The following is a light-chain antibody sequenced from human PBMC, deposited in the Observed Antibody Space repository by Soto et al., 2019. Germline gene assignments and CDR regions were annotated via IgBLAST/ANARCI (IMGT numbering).Light chain of an antibody. CDR3: QQYNNWLRT. CDR1: QSVSST. CDR2: DAS. V-gene: IGKV3-15*01. J-gene: IGKJ1*01. Sequence: EIVLTQSPGTLSLSPGERATLSCRASQSVSSTLAWYQQKPGQAPRLLIYDASTRAKGIPARFSGSGSGTEFTLTISSLQSEDFAVYYCQQYNNWLRTFGQGTKVDIK.